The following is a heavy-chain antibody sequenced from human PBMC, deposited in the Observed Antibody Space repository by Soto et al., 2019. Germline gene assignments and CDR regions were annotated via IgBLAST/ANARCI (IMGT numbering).Heavy chain of an antibody. V-gene: IGHV4-39*02. CDR2: IYHDGST. Sequence: SETLSLTCSVSGGSITTSSYNWDWISQPPGKGLEWIGDIYHDGSTSYNPSIKSQVTISVDTSKNHFALKVNSVTAADTAVYYCARFYGNAFDVWGRGTVVTVSS. D-gene: IGHD3-10*01. J-gene: IGHJ3*01. CDR1: GGSITTSSYN. CDR3: ARFYGNAFDV.